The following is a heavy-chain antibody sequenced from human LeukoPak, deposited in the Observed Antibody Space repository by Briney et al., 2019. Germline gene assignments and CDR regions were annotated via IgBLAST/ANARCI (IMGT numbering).Heavy chain of an antibody. Sequence: ASVKVSCKDSGYTLTELSMHWVRQAPGKGLEWMGGFDPEDGETIYAQKFQGRVTMTEDTSTDTAYMELSSLRSEDTAVYYCATDTQYSGYDVLFDYWGQGTLVTVSS. D-gene: IGHD5-12*01. CDR1: GYTLTELS. CDR2: FDPEDGET. CDR3: ATDTQYSGYDVLFDY. V-gene: IGHV1-24*01. J-gene: IGHJ4*02.